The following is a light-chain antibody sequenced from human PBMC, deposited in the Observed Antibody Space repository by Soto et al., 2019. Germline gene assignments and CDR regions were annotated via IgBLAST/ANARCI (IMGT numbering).Light chain of an antibody. Sequence: DIQMTQSPSTLSASVGDRVTITCRASQSISSWLAWYQQKPGKAPKILIFDASSLASGVPSRFSGSGSATEFTLTISSLQPDDFATYYCQQYSTYPLTFGQGTKVEIK. V-gene: IGKV1-5*01. CDR2: DAS. J-gene: IGKJ1*01. CDR1: QSISSW. CDR3: QQYSTYPLT.